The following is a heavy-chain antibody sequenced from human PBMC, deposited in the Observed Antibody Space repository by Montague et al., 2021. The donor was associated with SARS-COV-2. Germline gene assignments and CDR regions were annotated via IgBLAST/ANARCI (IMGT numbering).Heavy chain of an antibody. CDR2: IWYDGSNQ. V-gene: IGHV3-33*01. J-gene: IGHJ6*01. D-gene: IGHD3-22*01. CDR1: VFTFSRYG. CDR3: ARDLAPYYYDSSGPELVDV. Sequence: SLSLSCAASVFTFSRYGMHLVRQAPGKGLEWVAVIWYDGSNQYYAYSVNGRFTISRDNSKNTLYLQMNSLSAEVTAVYYCARDLAPYYYDSSGPELVDVWGQGTTVTVSS.